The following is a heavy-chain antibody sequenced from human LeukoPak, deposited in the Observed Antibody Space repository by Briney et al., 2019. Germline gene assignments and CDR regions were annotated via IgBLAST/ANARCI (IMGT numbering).Heavy chain of an antibody. D-gene: IGHD2-15*01. V-gene: IGHV3-48*01. CDR3: VRDNGYCSGGSCAPVPFDY. Sequence: PGGSLRLSCAASGFTFSSYNMNWVRQAPGKGLEWVSYISSSTSTIYYADSVRGRFTSSRDNAKNSLYLQMHSLRAEDTAVYYCVRDNGYCSGGSCAPVPFDYWGQGTLVTVSS. J-gene: IGHJ4*02. CDR1: GFTFSSYN. CDR2: ISSSTSTI.